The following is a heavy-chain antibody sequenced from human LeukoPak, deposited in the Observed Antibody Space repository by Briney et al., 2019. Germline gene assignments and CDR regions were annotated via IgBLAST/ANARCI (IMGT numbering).Heavy chain of an antibody. CDR1: GDSTNTTYW. V-gene: IGHV4-4*02. CDR3: AGRSGNYWYFDL. D-gene: IGHD3-3*01. Sequence: SETLSLTCAVSGDSTNTTYWWTWVRQSPEKGLEWIGEVFHTGSTFYNPSLRSRVTMSRDASKKQFSLQLTSVTAADTAVYFCAGRSGNYWYFDLWGRGTLVTVFS. J-gene: IGHJ2*01. CDR2: VFHTGST.